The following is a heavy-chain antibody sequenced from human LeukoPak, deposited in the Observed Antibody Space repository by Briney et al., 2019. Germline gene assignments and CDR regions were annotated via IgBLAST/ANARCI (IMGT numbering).Heavy chain of an antibody. CDR2: ISGSGGST. Sequence: GGSLRLSCAASGFTFSSYAMSWVRQAPGKGLEWVSAISGSGGSTYYADSVKGRFTISRDNSKNTLYLQMNSLRAEDTAVYYCAKVGGIVVVVAAGGAFDIWGQGTMVTVSS. D-gene: IGHD2-15*01. CDR3: AKVGGIVVVVAAGGAFDI. CDR1: GFTFSSYA. J-gene: IGHJ3*02. V-gene: IGHV3-23*01.